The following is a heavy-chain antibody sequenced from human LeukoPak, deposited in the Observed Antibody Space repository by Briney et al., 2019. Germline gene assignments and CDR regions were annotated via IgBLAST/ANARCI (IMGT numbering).Heavy chain of an antibody. Sequence: GASVKVSCKASGYTFTGYYIHWVRQAPGQGVEWMGWINPNSGSTNYAQNFQGRVTMTRDKSISTAYMELSRLRSDDTAVYYCAKALWGVYFEYWGQGTLVTVSS. V-gene: IGHV1-2*02. J-gene: IGHJ4*02. CDR2: INPNSGST. CDR3: AKALWGVYFEY. CDR1: GYTFTGYY. D-gene: IGHD3-10*01.